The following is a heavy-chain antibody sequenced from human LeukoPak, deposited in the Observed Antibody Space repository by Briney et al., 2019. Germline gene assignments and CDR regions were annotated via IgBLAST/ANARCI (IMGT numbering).Heavy chain of an antibody. CDR3: ARVSRGYDILY. V-gene: IGHV4-38-2*02. Sequence: SDTLSLTHTVSNYSHTRGYYWGWIRPPPGKGLEWIGSIYHSGTAYYNPSLKSRVSISVDTSKNQFSLNLSSVTAADTAVYYCARVSRGYDILYWGQGTLVTVSS. CDR2: IYHSGTA. J-gene: IGHJ4*02. CDR1: NYSHTRGYY. D-gene: IGHD3-9*01.